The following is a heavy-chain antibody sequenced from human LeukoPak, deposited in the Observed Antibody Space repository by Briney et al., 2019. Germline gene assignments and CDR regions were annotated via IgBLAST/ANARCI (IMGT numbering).Heavy chain of an antibody. CDR3: ARGYARSVYYYYGMDV. D-gene: IGHD2-15*01. Sequence: PGGSLRLSCAASGFTFSDYYMSWIRQAPGKGLEWVSYISSSGSTIYYADSVKGRFTISRDNAKNSLYVQMNSLRAEDTAVYYCARGYARSVYYYYGMDVWGQGTTVTVSS. CDR2: ISSSGSTI. J-gene: IGHJ6*02. CDR1: GFTFSDYY. V-gene: IGHV3-11*01.